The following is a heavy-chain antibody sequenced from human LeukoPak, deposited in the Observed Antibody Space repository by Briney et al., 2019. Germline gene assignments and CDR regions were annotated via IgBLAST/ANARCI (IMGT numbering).Heavy chain of an antibody. J-gene: IGHJ4*02. CDR1: GFTFSSYE. CDR3: ARGWDRAHPTGFEFDV. D-gene: IGHD1-26*01. V-gene: IGHV3-48*03. CDR2: ISSSGTTI. Sequence: GGSLRLSCAASGFTFSSYEMNWVRQAPGKGLEWVSFISSSGTTINQPDSVKGRFTISRENAKNSVHLQMDNLRVEDTAVYYCARGWDRAHPTGFEFDVWGQGTLVTVSS.